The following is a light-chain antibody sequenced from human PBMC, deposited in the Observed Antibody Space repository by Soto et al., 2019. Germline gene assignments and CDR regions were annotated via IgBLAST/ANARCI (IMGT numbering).Light chain of an antibody. Sequence: EIVLTQSPGTLSLSPGERATLSCRASQSVSSSYLAWYQQKPGQAPRLLFYGASSRATGIPDRCSGSGSGTDFTLTISRLEPEDLAVYYGPRYGSSPPYTFGQGTKLEIK. CDR2: GAS. J-gene: IGKJ2*01. V-gene: IGKV3-20*01. CDR3: PRYGSSPPYT. CDR1: QSVSSSY.